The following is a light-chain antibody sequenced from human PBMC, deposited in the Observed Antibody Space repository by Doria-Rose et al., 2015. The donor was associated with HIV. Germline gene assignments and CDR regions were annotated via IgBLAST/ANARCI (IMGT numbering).Light chain of an antibody. Sequence: TQSRESLGMSLGERATLNYKSNQSLLYTSTNYLAWYQQKPGQPPKLLIYWASTRQSGVPARFSGSGSGTDFTLTISSLEAEDVAVYYCQQYYDTPSFGPGTTVDIK. J-gene: IGKJ3*01. CDR3: QQYYDTPS. CDR1: QSLLYTSTNY. CDR2: WAS. V-gene: IGKV4-1*01.